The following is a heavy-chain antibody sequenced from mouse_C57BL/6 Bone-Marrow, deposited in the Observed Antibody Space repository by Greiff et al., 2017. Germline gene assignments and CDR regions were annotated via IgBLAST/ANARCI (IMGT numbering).Heavy chain of an antibody. Sequence: VQLQQPGAELVRPGTSVKLSCKASGYTFTSYWMHWVKQRPGQGLEWIGVIDPSDSYTNYNQKFKGKATLTVDTSSSTAYMQLSSLTSEDAAVYYCASRAYYSNYRYFDVWGTGTTVTVSS. CDR1: GYTFTSYW. J-gene: IGHJ1*03. D-gene: IGHD2-5*01. CDR3: ASRAYYSNYRYFDV. CDR2: IDPSDSYT. V-gene: IGHV1-59*01.